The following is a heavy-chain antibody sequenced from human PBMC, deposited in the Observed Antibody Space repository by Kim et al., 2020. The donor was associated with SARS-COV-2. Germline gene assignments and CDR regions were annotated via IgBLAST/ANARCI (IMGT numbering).Heavy chain of an antibody. CDR2: ISSSSSYI. Sequence: GGSLRLSCAASGFTFSSYSMNWVRQAPGKGLEWASPISSSSSYIYYADQGKGRFTISRANAKNSLYLQMNSLRAEDTAVYYCARDYSGISAADYWGQGTLVTVSS. CDR1: GFTFSSYS. D-gene: IGHD6-13*01. V-gene: IGHV3-21*01. CDR3: ARDYSGISAADY. J-gene: IGHJ4*02.